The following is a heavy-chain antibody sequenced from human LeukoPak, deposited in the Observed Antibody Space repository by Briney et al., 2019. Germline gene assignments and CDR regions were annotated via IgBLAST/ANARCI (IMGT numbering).Heavy chain of an antibody. CDR1: GFSFDDSG. Sequence: GGSLRLSCAASGFSFDDSGMSWVRRAPGKGLEWVSGINWNGGSTGYVDSVKGRFTISRDNSKNTLYLQMNSLRAEDTAVYYCAKGMTTPWTSRFDYWGQGTLVTVSS. D-gene: IGHD2-15*01. J-gene: IGHJ4*02. V-gene: IGHV3-20*04. CDR2: INWNGGST. CDR3: AKGMTTPWTSRFDY.